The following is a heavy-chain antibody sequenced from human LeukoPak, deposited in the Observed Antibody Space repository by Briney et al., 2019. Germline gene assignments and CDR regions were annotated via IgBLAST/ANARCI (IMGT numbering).Heavy chain of an antibody. CDR2: INSDGSST. Sequence: GGSLRLSCAASGFTFSSYGMSWVRQAPGKGLVWVSRINSDGSSTSYADSVKGRFTISRDNAKKTLYLQMNSLRAEDTAVYYCARDRGSYYGNWFDPWGQGTLVTVSS. D-gene: IGHD1-26*01. CDR1: GFTFSSYG. CDR3: ARDRGSYYGNWFDP. J-gene: IGHJ5*02. V-gene: IGHV3-74*01.